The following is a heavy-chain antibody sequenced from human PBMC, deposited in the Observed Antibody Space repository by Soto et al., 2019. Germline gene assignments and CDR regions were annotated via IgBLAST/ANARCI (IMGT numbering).Heavy chain of an antibody. V-gene: IGHV1-69*06. J-gene: IGHJ5*02. Sequence: QVQLVQSGAEVKKPGSSVKVSCKASGGTFSSYAISWVRQAPGQGLEWMGGIIPIFGTANYAQKFQGRVTITADKSTSAGRMELSVLRSEETAVYYCAGGGGGVLFSRGWFDPWGQGNLVTVSS. CDR2: IIPIFGTA. CDR3: AGGGGGVLFSRGWFDP. CDR1: GGTFSSYA. D-gene: IGHD3-16*01.